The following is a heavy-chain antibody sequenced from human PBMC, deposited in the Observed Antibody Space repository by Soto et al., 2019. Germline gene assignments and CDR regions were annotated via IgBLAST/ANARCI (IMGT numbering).Heavy chain of an antibody. D-gene: IGHD3-16*02. V-gene: IGHV1-24*01. Sequence: ASVKVSCKASGFTFTSYHMHWVRQAPGKGLEWMGGFDPEDGETIYAQKFQGRVTMTEDTSTDTAYMELSSLRSEDTAVYYCATSGLGELSSMFDPWGQGTLVTVSS. CDR2: FDPEDGET. CDR1: GFTFTSYH. J-gene: IGHJ5*02. CDR3: ATSGLGELSSMFDP.